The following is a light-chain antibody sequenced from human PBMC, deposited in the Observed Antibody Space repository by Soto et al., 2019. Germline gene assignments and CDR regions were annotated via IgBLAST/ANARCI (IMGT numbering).Light chain of an antibody. V-gene: IGKV1-39*01. CDR3: QHSYSSPPWT. Sequence: DIQMTQSPSSLSASVGDRVTISCRASQTINTYLNWYQQKPGTAPRLLIYRASSVQSGVPPRFSGSGSGGDFTLTISSLRPEDIATYFCQHSYSSPPWTVGQGTKVEVK. CDR2: RAS. CDR1: QTINTY. J-gene: IGKJ1*01.